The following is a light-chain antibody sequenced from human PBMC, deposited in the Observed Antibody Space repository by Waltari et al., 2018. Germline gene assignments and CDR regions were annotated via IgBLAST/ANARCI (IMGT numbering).Light chain of an antibody. CDR2: EVS. J-gene: IGLJ3*02. Sequence: QAALTQPRSVSGSPGQSVTISCTGTSSDIGNYNYVSWYQQHPGTAPKLMIYEVSKRPSWLAAGFSVSKSRNTSSLTISGLHAEDDADYYCYSYTGSNTFWVFGGWTRLTVL. V-gene: IGLV2-11*01. CDR1: SSDIGNYNY. CDR3: YSYTGSNTFWV.